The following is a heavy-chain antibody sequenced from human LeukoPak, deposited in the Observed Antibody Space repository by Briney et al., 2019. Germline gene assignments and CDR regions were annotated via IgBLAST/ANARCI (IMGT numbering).Heavy chain of an antibody. CDR1: GFTFTKYW. Sequence: GGSLRLSCAASGFTFTKYWMTWVRQAPGKGLEWASNINQDGSGEFYVDSVKGRFTISGDNAKNSLDLQIKSLVARDTAVVCFARGLDCRSTSCYLDNWGQGTLVTVSS. CDR2: INQDGSGE. D-gene: IGHD2-2*01. J-gene: IGHJ4*02. CDR3: ARGLDCRSTSCYLDN. V-gene: IGHV3-7*01.